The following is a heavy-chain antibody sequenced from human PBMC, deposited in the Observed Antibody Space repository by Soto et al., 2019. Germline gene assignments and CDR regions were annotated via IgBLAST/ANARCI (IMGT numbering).Heavy chain of an antibody. V-gene: IGHV1-18*01. CDR2: ISAYNGNT. J-gene: IGHJ6*03. CDR3: ARDPNQGPSYDFWSGYYYYYYMDV. CDR1: GYTFTSYG. Sequence: ASVKVSCKASGYTFTSYGISWVRQAPGQGLEWMGWISAYNGNTNYAQKLQGRVTMTTDTSTSTAYMELRSLRSDDTAVYYCARDPNQGPSYDFWSGYYYYYYMDVWGKGTTVTVSS. D-gene: IGHD3-3*01.